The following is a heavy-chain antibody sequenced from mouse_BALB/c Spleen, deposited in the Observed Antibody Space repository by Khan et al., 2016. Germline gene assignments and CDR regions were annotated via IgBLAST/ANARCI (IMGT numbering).Heavy chain of an antibody. D-gene: IGHD2-4*01. Sequence: VQLQQSGAELVKPGASVKLSCTASGFNFKDTSMHWVKQSPGQGLEWIGVIDPANGITNYDPKFQGKATIAADTSSSTAYLQLSSLTSEDTAVYYCAGAHYEYDVGFGYWGQGTLVTVSA. CDR3: AGAHYEYDVGFGY. J-gene: IGHJ3*01. V-gene: IGHV14-3*02. CDR1: GFNFKDTS. CDR2: IDPANGIT.